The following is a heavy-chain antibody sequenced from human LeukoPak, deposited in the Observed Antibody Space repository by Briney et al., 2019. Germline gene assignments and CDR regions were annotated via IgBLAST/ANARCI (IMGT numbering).Heavy chain of an antibody. J-gene: IGHJ4*02. CDR3: ARGSPLWGHCSGGSCYKGDY. Sequence: GGSLRLSCAASGFTFSSYGMHWVRQAPGKGLEWVAVIWYDGSNKYYADSVKGRFTISRDNSKNTLYLQMNSLRAEDTAVYYCARGSPLWGHCSGGSCYKGDYWGQGTLVTVSS. CDR1: GFTFSSYG. V-gene: IGHV3-33*01. CDR2: IWYDGSNK. D-gene: IGHD2-15*01.